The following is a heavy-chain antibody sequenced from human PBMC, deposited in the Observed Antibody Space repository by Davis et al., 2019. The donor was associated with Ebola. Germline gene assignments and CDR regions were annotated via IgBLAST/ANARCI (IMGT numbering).Heavy chain of an antibody. CDR1: GYTFTTHG. V-gene: IGHV1-18*04. CDR3: ARVGWASSYLFDH. J-gene: IGHJ4*02. Sequence: AASVKVSCKASGYTFTTHGISWVRQAPGQGLEWMGWISPGNGNTKYSQKFQDRVTITTDTSASTAYMELSSLRSEDTAVYYCARVGWASSYLFDHWGQGTLVTVSS. CDR2: ISPGNGNT. D-gene: IGHD6-13*01.